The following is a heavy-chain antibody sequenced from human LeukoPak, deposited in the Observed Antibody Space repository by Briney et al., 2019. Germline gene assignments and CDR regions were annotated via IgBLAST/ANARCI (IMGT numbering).Heavy chain of an antibody. CDR1: GYTFTSYG. J-gene: IGHJ4*02. CDR3: ARVPGTGSNFYHDY. CDR2: ISAYNGNT. Sequence: GASVKVSCKASGYTFTSYGISWVRQAPGQGLEWMGWISAYNGNTNYAQKFQGRVTITADESTSTAYMELSSLRSEDTAVYYCARVPGTGSNFYHDYWGQGTLVTVSS. D-gene: IGHD4-11*01. V-gene: IGHV1-18*01.